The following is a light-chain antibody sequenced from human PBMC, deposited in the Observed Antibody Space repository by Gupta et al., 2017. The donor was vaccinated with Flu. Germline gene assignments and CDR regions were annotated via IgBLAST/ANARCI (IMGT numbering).Light chain of an antibody. J-gene: IGLJ2*01. CDR3: CSYATIVL. Sequence: SLTPPASVSWSPGPPVPISSTGTSSDVGSYNIVSWYRQHPGKAPKLLIYEGTKRPSGVSNRFSGSQSGNTASLTISGLQAEDEADYYCCSYATIVLFGGGTKLTVL. CDR1: SSDVGSYNI. V-gene: IGLV2-23*01. CDR2: EGT.